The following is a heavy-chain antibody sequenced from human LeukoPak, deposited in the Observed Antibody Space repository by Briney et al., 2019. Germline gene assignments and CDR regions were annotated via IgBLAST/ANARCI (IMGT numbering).Heavy chain of an antibody. Sequence: PSETLSLTCTVSGGSISSYYWSWIRQPPGKGLEWIGYIYYSGSTNYNPSLKSRVTISVDTSKNQFSLKLSSVTAADTAVYYCARSGYYDSSGYYYPRYFDLWGRGTLVTVSS. D-gene: IGHD3-22*01. CDR2: IYYSGST. V-gene: IGHV4-59*01. CDR1: GGSISSYY. CDR3: ARSGYYDSSGYYYPRYFDL. J-gene: IGHJ2*01.